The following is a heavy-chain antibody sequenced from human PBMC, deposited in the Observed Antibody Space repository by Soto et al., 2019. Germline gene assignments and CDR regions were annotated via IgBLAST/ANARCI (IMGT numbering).Heavy chain of an antibody. D-gene: IGHD2-21*02. CDR3: ARDLWGYCGADCYPLDV. CDR1: GGSISSYY. Sequence: QVRLQESGPGLVKPSETLSLTCTVSGGSISSYYWSWIRQPPGKGLEWIGYMYNTGSTIYNPSLKSRGTISVDXXXNXLSLKLNSVTAADTAVYYCARDLWGYCGADCYPLDVWGQGTTVTVSS. J-gene: IGHJ6*02. CDR2: MYNTGST. V-gene: IGHV4-59*01.